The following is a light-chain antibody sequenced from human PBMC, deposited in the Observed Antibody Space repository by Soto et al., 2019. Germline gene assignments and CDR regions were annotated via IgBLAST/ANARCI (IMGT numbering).Light chain of an antibody. J-gene: IGKJ1*01. CDR3: QQYRSSTWT. V-gene: IGKV3-20*01. Sequence: EIVLTQSPGTLSLSPGERATLSCRASQSVSSSYLAWYQQKPGQAPRLLIYGASSRATGIPDRFSGSGSGTDFTLTISRLEPEDFAVYYCQQYRSSTWTFGQGPKVEIK. CDR1: QSVSSSY. CDR2: GAS.